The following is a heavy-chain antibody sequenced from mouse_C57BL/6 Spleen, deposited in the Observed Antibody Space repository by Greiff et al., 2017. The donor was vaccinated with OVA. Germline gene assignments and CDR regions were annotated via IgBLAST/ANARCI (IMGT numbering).Heavy chain of an antibody. D-gene: IGHD1-1*01. CDR3: ARGPRGRSPYYYAMDY. V-gene: IGHV1-52*01. J-gene: IGHJ4*01. CDR1: GYTFTSYW. Sequence: VQLQQPGAELVRPGSSVKQSCKASGYTFTSYWMHWVKQRPIQGLEWIGKIDPSDSETHYNQKFKDKATLTVDKSSSTAYMQLSSLASEDSAVYYCARGPRGRSPYYYAMDYWGQGTSVTVSS. CDR2: IDPSDSET.